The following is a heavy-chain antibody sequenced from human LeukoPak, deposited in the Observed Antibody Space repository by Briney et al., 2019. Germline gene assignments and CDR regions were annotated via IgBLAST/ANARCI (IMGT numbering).Heavy chain of an antibody. V-gene: IGHV4-34*01. CDR2: INHSGST. CDR3: ARRGVVVVPAALPARDYYYYGTDV. D-gene: IGHD2-2*02. CDR1: GGSFSGYY. J-gene: IGHJ6*02. Sequence: SETLSLTCAVYGGSFSGYYWSWIRQPPGKGLEWIGEINHSGSTNYNPSLKSRVTISVDTSKNQFSLKLSSVTAADTAVYYCARRGVVVVPAALPARDYYYYGTDVWGQGTTVTVSS.